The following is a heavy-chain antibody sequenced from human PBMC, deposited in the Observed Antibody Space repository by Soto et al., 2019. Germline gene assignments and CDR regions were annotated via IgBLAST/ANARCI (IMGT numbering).Heavy chain of an antibody. Sequence: EAPLVESGGGLVTPGESLRLSCVASGFTFSNAWMSWVRQVPGKGLEWIGRIISKSAGATTAYAAPVTGRFTVSRDDLKNTLYLQVNSLKTEDTGIYYCYTEHTLFMAHWGQGTLVTVSS. CDR2: IISKSAGATT. V-gene: IGHV3-15*01. CDR3: YTEHTLFMAH. J-gene: IGHJ4*02. CDR1: GFTFSNAW.